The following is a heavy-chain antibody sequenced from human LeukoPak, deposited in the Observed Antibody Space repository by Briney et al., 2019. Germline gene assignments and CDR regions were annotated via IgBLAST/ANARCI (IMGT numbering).Heavy chain of an antibody. CDR3: ARGIPPGDAFDI. CDR2: INPNSGDT. J-gene: IGHJ3*02. Sequence: ASVKVSCKASGYTFTGFYIHWVRQAPGQGLEWMGWINPNSGDTKYAQKFQGRVTVTRDTSISTVYMELRSLRSDDTAAYYCARGIPPGDAFDIWGQGTMVTVSS. D-gene: IGHD2-2*02. V-gene: IGHV1-2*02. CDR1: GYTFTGFY.